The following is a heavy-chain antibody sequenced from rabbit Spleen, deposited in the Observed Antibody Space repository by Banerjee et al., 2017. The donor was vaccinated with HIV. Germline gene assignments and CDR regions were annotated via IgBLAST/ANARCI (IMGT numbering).Heavy chain of an antibody. D-gene: IGHD1-1*01. V-gene: IGHV1S40*01. CDR3: ARDLVAVIGWNFNL. CDR1: GFSFGSSYY. CDR2: IASSSGFT. Sequence: QSLEESGGDLVKPGASLTLTCTASGFSFGSSYYMCWVRQAPGKGLEWISCIASSSGFTYSATWAKGRFTCSKTSSTTVTLQMTSLTAADTATYFCARDLVAVIGWNFNLWGPGTLVTVS. J-gene: IGHJ4*01.